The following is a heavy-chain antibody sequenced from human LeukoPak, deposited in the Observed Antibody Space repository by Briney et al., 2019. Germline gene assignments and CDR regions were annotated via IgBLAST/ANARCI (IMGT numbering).Heavy chain of an antibody. CDR1: GFTLSSYA. CDR2: ISSNGGST. J-gene: IGHJ4*02. CDR3: VKVLVTGANFDY. Sequence: PGGSLRLSCSASGFTLSSYAMHRVRQAPGKGLEYVSAISSNGGSTYYADSVKGRFTISRDNSKITLYLQMSSLRAEDTAVYYCVKVLVTGANFDYWGQGTLVTVSS. D-gene: IGHD1-14*01. V-gene: IGHV3-64D*06.